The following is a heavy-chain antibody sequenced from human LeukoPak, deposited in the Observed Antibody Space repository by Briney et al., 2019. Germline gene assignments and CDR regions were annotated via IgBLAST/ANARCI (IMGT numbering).Heavy chain of an antibody. CDR1: GFNLRRYW. CDR2: IKQDGSEQ. D-gene: IGHD3-22*01. CDR3: ARFGGHYYDSTGSLDY. J-gene: IGHJ4*02. V-gene: IGHV3-7*03. Sequence: GGSLRLSCSASGFNLRRYWMTWVRPGPGEGLEWVANIKQDGSEQYYVDSVRGRFNLSRDHAQNSLYVQMNELRAEGTAFYSCARFGGHYYDSTGSLDYWGQGTLVTASS.